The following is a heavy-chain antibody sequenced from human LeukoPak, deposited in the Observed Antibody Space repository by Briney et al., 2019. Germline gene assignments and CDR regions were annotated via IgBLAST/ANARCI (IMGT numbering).Heavy chain of an antibody. Sequence: SETLSLTCTVSGGSISSSSYYWGWIRQPPGKGLEWIGSIYYSGSTYYNPSLKSRVTISVDTSKNQFSLKLSSVTAADTAVYYCARHSNSWELDYWGQGTLVTVSS. CDR2: IYYSGST. V-gene: IGHV4-39*01. CDR1: GGSISSSSYY. CDR3: ARHSNSWELDY. D-gene: IGHD6-13*01. J-gene: IGHJ4*02.